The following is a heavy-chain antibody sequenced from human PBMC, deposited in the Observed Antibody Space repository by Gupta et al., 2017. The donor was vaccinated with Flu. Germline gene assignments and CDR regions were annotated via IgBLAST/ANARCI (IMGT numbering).Heavy chain of an antibody. J-gene: IGHJ4*02. D-gene: IGHD1-14*01. CDR1: GFTFSEHS. V-gene: IGHV3-72*01. Sequence: RLVESGGGLVQPGGSLRLSCVVSGFTFSEHSMYWIRQAPGKGLDWVGRIRNKANSYTTEYAASVKDRFTITRDDSKSSLYLQMNSLKNEDTAVYYCSRGETGPSPPGRNDCWGQGTLVTVSS. CDR3: SRGETGPSPPGRNDC. CDR2: IRNKANSYTT.